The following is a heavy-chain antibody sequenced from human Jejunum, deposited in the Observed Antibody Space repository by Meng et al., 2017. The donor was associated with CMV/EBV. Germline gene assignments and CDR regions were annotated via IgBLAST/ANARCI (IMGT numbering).Heavy chain of an antibody. D-gene: IGHD6-6*01. J-gene: IGHJ6*02. CDR1: FTSSSYG. CDR2: ISSDGTEK. Sequence: FTSSSYGMHWVRQAPGKGLEWVAVISSDGTEKYDADSVKGRFTISRDNSKNTVYLQMDSLRPEDTAVYYCARDVIAANYYQYGMDVWGQGTTVTVSS. V-gene: IGHV3-30*04. CDR3: ARDVIAANYYQYGMDV.